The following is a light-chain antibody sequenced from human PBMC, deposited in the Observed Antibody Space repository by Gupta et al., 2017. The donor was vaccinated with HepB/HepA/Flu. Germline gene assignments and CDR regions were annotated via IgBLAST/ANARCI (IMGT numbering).Light chain of an antibody. J-gene: IGKJ3*01. Sequence: DIVLTQSPGTLSLSPGERATLSCRASQSVSSSYLARYQQKPGQAPRLLIYGASSRASGIPDRFSGSGSGTDFTLTISRVEPEDFAVYYCQQYGSSSFTFGPGTKVDVK. CDR2: GAS. V-gene: IGKV3-20*01. CDR3: QQYGSSSFT. CDR1: QSVSSSY.